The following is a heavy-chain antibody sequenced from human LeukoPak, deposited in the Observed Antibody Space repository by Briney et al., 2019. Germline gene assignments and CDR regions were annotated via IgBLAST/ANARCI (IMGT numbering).Heavy chain of an antibody. CDR2: ISSSSSYI. D-gene: IGHD3-3*01. Sequence: GGSLRLSCAASGFTFSSYSMNWVRQAPGKGLEWVSSISSSSSYIYYADSVKGRFTISRDNAKNSPYLQMNSLRAEDTAVYYCARGDYDFWSGYEHWGQGTLVTVSS. CDR1: GFTFSSYS. CDR3: ARGDYDFWSGYEH. V-gene: IGHV3-21*01. J-gene: IGHJ4*02.